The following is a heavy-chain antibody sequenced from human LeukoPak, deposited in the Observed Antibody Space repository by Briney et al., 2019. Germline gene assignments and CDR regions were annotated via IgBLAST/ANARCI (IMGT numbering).Heavy chain of an antibody. CDR3: ARAPGNYYYGMDV. CDR2: IIPILGIA. D-gene: IGHD3-10*01. V-gene: IGHV1-69*04. CDR1: GGTFSSYA. J-gene: IGHJ6*02. Sequence: SVKVSCKASGGTFSSYAISWVRQAPGQGLEWMGRIIPILGIANYAQKFQGRVTITADKSTSTAYMELSSLRSEDTDVYYCARAPGNYYYGMDVWGQGTTVTVSS.